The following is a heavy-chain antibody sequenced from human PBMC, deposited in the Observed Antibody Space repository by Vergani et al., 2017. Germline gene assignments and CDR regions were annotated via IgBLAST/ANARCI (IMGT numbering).Heavy chain of an antibody. V-gene: IGHV3-49*04. Sequence: EVQLVESGGGLVQPGRSLRLSCTASGFTFGDYAMSWVRQAPGKGLEWVGFIRSKAYGGTTEYAASVKGRFTISRDDSKSIAYLQMNSLKTEDTAVYYCFGSIGGATNFDYWGQGTLVTVSS. J-gene: IGHJ4*02. CDR3: FGSIGGATNFDY. CDR1: GFTFGDYA. CDR2: IRSKAYGGTT. D-gene: IGHD1-26*01.